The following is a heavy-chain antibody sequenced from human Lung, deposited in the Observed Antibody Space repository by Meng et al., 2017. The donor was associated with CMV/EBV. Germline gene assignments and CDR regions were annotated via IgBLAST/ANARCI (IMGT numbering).Heavy chain of an antibody. J-gene: IGHJ3*02. CDR3: TNAVRATIADTFDI. D-gene: IGHD1-26*01. CDR2: ISWSGDYI. CDR1: GFTFDDYA. Sequence: GGSLRLSCAASGFTFDDYAMHWVRQAPGKGLEWVSGISWSGDYIGYAESVKGRFTISRDNAKNSLYLQMDSLRAEDTALYYCTNAVRATIADTFDIWGHGTMXT. V-gene: IGHV3-9*01.